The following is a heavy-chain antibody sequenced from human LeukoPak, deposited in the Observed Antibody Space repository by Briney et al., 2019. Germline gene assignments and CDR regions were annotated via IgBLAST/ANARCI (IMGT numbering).Heavy chain of an antibody. CDR1: GFTFSSYG. J-gene: IGHJ6*03. D-gene: IGHD5-12*01. CDR2: ISGSGGST. CDR3: AKNSGYDGNYYYYYMDV. V-gene: IGHV3-23*01. Sequence: GGSLRLSCAASGFTFSSYGMSWVRQAPGKGLEWVSAISGSGGSTYYADSVKGRFTISRDNSKNTLYLQMNSLRAEDTAVYYCAKNSGYDGNYYYYYMDVWGKGTTVTISS.